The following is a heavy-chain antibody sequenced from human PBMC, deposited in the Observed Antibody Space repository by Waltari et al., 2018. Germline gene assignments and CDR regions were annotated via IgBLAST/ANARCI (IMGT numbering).Heavy chain of an antibody. J-gene: IGHJ3*02. D-gene: IGHD6-25*01. Sequence: EVQLVESGGGLVKPGGSLRLSCAASGFTFSTYSMNWVRQAPGDGLVWVSSVSSSSTYIYYSDSLKGRFTISRDNAKNSLYLQMNSLRAEDTAVYYCAREGSDGYAFDIWGQGTMVTVSS. V-gene: IGHV3-21*02. CDR2: VSSSSTYI. CDR3: AREGSDGYAFDI. CDR1: GFTFSTYS.